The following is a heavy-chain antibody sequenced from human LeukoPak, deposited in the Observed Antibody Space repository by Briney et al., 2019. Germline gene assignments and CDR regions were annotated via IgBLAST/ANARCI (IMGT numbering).Heavy chain of an antibody. CDR1: GFTFSDYY. CDR3: AKDSSGWHPFDFDY. D-gene: IGHD6-19*01. Sequence: PGGSLRLSCAASGFTFSDYYMGWIRQAPGKGLEWVSYISNRGNNIYYADSVKGRFTISRDNSKNTLYVQMNSLRAEDTAIYYCAKDSSGWHPFDFDYWGQGTLVTVSS. V-gene: IGHV3-11*01. J-gene: IGHJ4*02. CDR2: ISNRGNNI.